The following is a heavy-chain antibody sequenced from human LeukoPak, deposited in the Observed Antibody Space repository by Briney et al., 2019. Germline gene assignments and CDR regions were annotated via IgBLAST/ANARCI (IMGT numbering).Heavy chain of an antibody. Sequence: SVKVSCKASGGTFSSYAISWVRQAPGQGLEWMGGIIPIFGTANYAQKFQGRVTITADESTSTAYMELSSLRSEDTAVYYCARKYYYYSSGYSLLYYYYYMDVWGKGTTVTVSS. J-gene: IGHJ6*03. CDR2: IIPIFGTA. CDR1: GGTFSSYA. D-gene: IGHD3-22*01. CDR3: ARKYYYYSSGYSLLYYYYYMDV. V-gene: IGHV1-69*01.